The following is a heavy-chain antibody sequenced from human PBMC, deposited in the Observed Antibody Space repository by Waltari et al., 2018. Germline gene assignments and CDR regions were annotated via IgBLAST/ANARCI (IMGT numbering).Heavy chain of an antibody. J-gene: IGHJ4*02. CDR1: GSTFTSYG. CDR2: KTAENGNT. CDR3: ARDRAVVGMNRQGPGDY. Sequence: QVQLVQSGAEVKKPGASVKVSCKASGSTFTSYGISWVRKAPGQGLEWMGWKTAENGNTNYAQKPQGRGTMTTDTSTNTAYMELRSLRSDDTAVYYWARDRAVVGMNRQGPGDYWGQGTLVTVSS. D-gene: IGHD6-13*01. V-gene: IGHV1-18*04.